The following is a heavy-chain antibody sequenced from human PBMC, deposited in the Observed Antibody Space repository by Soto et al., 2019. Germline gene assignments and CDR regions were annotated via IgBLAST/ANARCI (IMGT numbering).Heavy chain of an antibody. CDR2: IDHSGST. CDR1: GGSFSGYY. CDR3: ARGYAAAARDAFDI. D-gene: IGHD6-13*01. J-gene: IGHJ3*02. V-gene: IGHV4-34*01. Sequence: SETLSLTCAVYGGSFSGYYWSWIRQPPGKGLEWIGEIDHSGSTNYNPSLKSRVTISVDTSKNQFSLKLSSVTAADTAVYYCARGYAAAARDAFDIWGQGTMVTVSS.